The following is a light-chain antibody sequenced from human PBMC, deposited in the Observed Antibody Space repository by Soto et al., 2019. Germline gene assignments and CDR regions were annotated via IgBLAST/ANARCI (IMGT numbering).Light chain of an antibody. J-gene: IGKJ2*01. CDR3: HQYNSY. CDR2: DAS. V-gene: IGKV1-5*01. Sequence: DVHMTQSPSTLSASVGDRVTITCSASESIATWLAWYQQKPGQAPKLLIYDASRLESGVPSRFSGGGSGTEFTLTISGLQPEDFATYYCHQYNSYFGPGTKLEI. CDR1: ESIATW.